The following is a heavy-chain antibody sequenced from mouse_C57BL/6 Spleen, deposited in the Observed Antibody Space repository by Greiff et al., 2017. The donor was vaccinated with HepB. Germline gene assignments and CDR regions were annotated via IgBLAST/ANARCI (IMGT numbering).Heavy chain of an antibody. Sequence: DVQLQESGGGLVKPGGSLKLSCAASGFTFSDYGMHWVRQAPEKGLEWVAYISSGSSTIYYADTLKGRFTISRDKAKNTLFLQMTSLRSEDTAMYYCARRGGNYVLYAMDYWGQGTSVTVSS. CDR2: ISSGSSTI. D-gene: IGHD2-1*01. CDR3: ARRGGNYVLYAMDY. J-gene: IGHJ4*01. V-gene: IGHV5-17*01. CDR1: GFTFSDYG.